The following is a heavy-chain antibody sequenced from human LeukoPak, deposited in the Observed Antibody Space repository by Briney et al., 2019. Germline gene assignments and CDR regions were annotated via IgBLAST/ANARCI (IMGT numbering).Heavy chain of an antibody. D-gene: IGHD3-10*01. Sequence: SETLSLTCTVSGGSISSSSYYWGWIRQPPGKGLEWIGSIYYSGSTYYNPSLKSRVTISVDTSKNQFSLKLSSVTAADTAVYYCARRRALGYYGSGSYYPHYYYYYYMDVWGKGTTVTISS. CDR3: ARRRALGYYGSGSYYPHYYYYYYMDV. V-gene: IGHV4-39*07. J-gene: IGHJ6*03. CDR2: IYYSGST. CDR1: GGSISSSSYY.